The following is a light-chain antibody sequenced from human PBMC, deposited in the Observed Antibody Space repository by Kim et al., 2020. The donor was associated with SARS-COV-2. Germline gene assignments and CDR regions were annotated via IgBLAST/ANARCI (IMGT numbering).Light chain of an antibody. CDR2: DNS. J-gene: IGLJ1*01. Sequence: VTSSCTGSSSNIGAGYDVHWYQQFPGTAPKLLIYDNSNRPSGVPDRFSGSKSGTSASLAITGLQAEDEADYYCQSYDSSLSALYVFGTGTKVTVL. V-gene: IGLV1-40*01. CDR3: QSYDSSLSALYV. CDR1: SSNIGAGYD.